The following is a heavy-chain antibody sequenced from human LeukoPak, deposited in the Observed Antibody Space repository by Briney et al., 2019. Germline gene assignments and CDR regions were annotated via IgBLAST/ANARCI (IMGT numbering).Heavy chain of an antibody. D-gene: IGHD3-3*01. CDR3: ARGGITIFGVVIEDNWYFDL. Sequence: PSETLSLTCTVSGGSISSSSYYWGWIRQPPGKGLEWIGEIDHSGSTNYNPSLKSRVTISVDTSKNQFSLKLSSVTAADTAVYYCARGGITIFGVVIEDNWYFDLWGRGTLVTVSS. J-gene: IGHJ2*01. V-gene: IGHV4-39*07. CDR2: IDHSGST. CDR1: GGSISSSSYY.